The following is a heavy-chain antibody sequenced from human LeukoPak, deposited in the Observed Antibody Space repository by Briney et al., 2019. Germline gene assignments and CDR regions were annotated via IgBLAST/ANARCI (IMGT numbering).Heavy chain of an antibody. D-gene: IGHD4-23*01. CDR3: TRLDYGGDYYGMDV. V-gene: IGHV3-73*01. CDR1: GFTFRGSA. CDR2: IRSRANSYAT. Sequence: PGGSLRLSCAASGFTFRGSAMHWVRQASGKGLEWVGRIRSRANSYATAYAASVKGRFTISRDDSKNTAYLQMNSLKTEDTAVYYCTRLDYGGDYYGMDVWGKGTTVTVSS. J-gene: IGHJ6*04.